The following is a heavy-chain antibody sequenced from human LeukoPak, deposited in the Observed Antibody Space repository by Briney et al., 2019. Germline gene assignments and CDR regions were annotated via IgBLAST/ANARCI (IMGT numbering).Heavy chain of an antibody. D-gene: IGHD6-13*01. Sequence: PGGSLRLSCAASGFTVSSNYMSWVRQAPGKGLEWVSVIYSGGSTYYADSVKGRFTISRDNSKNTLYLQMNSLRAEDTAVYYCARLGIAAAGDWYFDLWGRGTLVTVSS. CDR3: ARLGIAAAGDWYFDL. CDR2: IYSGGST. J-gene: IGHJ2*01. V-gene: IGHV3-53*01. CDR1: GFTVSSNY.